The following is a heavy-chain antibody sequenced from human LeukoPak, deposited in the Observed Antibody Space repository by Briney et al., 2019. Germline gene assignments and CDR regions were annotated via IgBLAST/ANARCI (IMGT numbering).Heavy chain of an antibody. V-gene: IGHV1-2*02. Sequence: ASVKVSCKASGYTFTGYYMHWVRQAPGQGLEWMGWINPNSGGTNYAQKFQGRVTMTRDTSTSTVYMELSSLRSEDTAVYYCARDRDYGENDYWGQGTLVTVSS. CDR2: INPNSGGT. J-gene: IGHJ4*02. CDR1: GYTFTGYY. CDR3: ARDRDYGENDY. D-gene: IGHD4-17*01.